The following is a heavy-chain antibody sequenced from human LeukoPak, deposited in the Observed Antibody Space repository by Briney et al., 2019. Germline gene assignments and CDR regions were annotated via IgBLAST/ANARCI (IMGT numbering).Heavy chain of an antibody. CDR2: IYYSGST. CDR1: GDTVSTGSYF. Sequence: SETLSLTCSVSGDTVSTGSYFWNWIRQPPGKGLEWIGYIYYSGSTNYNPSLKSRATISVDTSKNQFSLKLSSVTAADTAVYYCARERSGSYPPYYFDYWGQGALVTVSS. J-gene: IGHJ4*02. V-gene: IGHV4-61*01. CDR3: ARERSGSYPPYYFDY. D-gene: IGHD1-26*01.